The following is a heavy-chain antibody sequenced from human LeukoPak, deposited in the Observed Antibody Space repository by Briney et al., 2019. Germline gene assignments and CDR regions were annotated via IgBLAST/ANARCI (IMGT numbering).Heavy chain of an antibody. Sequence: GGSLRLSCEASGFTFDDYAMHWVRQAPGKGLEGVSGISWNSGSIGYADSVKGRFTISRDNAKNSLYLQMNSLRAEDTALYYCAKDIGYSYGTLGYWGQGTLVTVSS. CDR2: ISWNSGSI. V-gene: IGHV3-9*01. CDR3: AKDIGYSYGTLGY. CDR1: GFTFDDYA. D-gene: IGHD5-18*01. J-gene: IGHJ4*02.